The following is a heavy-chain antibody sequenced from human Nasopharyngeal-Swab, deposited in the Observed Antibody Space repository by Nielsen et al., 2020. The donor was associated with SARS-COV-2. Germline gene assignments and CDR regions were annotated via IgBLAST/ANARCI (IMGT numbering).Heavy chain of an antibody. CDR1: GFIFSSYG. D-gene: IGHD3-22*01. CDR2: ISYDGSNK. CDR3: ARDNRFQAGYYYYAMDY. J-gene: IGHJ4*02. Sequence: GGSLRLSCRASGFIFSSYGLNWVRQAPGKGLEWVAVISYDGSNKYSADSVRGRFTISRDNSKSTLYLEMNSLRVEDTAVYFCARDNRFQAGYYYYAMDYWGQGTLVTVSS. V-gene: IGHV3-30*03.